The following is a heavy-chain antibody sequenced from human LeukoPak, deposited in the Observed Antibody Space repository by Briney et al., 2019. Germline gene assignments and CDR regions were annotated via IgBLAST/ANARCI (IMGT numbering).Heavy chain of an antibody. Sequence: GGSLRLSCAASGFTFSSYEMNWVRQAPGKGLEWVSAISGSGGSTYYADSVKGRFTISRDNSKNTLYLQMNSLRAEDTAVYYCAKWNSSSWFPAPFDYWGQGTLVTVSS. V-gene: IGHV3-23*01. D-gene: IGHD6-13*01. CDR3: AKWNSSSWFPAPFDY. CDR2: ISGSGGST. J-gene: IGHJ4*02. CDR1: GFTFSSYE.